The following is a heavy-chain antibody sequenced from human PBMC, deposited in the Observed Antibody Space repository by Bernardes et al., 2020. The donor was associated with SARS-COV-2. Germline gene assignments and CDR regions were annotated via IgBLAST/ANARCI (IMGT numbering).Heavy chain of an antibody. Sequence: GYLSLSCAASGFTVSPYTMTWVRPAPGNGLEWVSAISGSGGTTYYADSVKGRFTISRDNSKNTLFVQMNSLKAEDTAVYYCARGEGFGSATYYRHFDYWGQGTLVTVSS. CDR3: ARGEGFGSATYYRHFDY. CDR2: ISGSGGTT. V-gene: IGHV3-23*01. D-gene: IGHD3-10*01. CDR1: GFTVSPYT. J-gene: IGHJ4*02.